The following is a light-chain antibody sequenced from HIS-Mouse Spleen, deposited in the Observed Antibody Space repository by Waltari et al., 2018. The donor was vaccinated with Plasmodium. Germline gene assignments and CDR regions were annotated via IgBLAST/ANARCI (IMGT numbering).Light chain of an antibody. Sequence: QSALTPPASVSGSPGQSITISCTGTSSDVGSSNLFSWYQQHPGKAPKLMIYEGSKRPSGVSNRFSGSKSGNTASLTISGLQAEDEADYYCCSYAGSSTFVVFGGGTKLTVL. CDR1: SSDVGSSNL. V-gene: IGLV2-23*03. J-gene: IGLJ2*01. CDR3: CSYAGSSTFVV. CDR2: EGS.